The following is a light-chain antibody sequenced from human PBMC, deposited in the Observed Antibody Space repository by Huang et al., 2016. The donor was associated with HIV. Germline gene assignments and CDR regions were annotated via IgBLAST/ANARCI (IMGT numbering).Light chain of an antibody. CDR2: GAS. V-gene: IGKV3-15*01. J-gene: IGKJ2*01. CDR1: QSVSIN. Sequence: EIVMTQSPATLSESPGERATLACRASQSVSINLAWYQQKPGKAPRLLIYGASTRATGIPARLSGSGSGTEFTLTISSLESEDFAVYYCQQYNNWPLYTFGQGTKLEIK. CDR3: QQYNNWPLYT.